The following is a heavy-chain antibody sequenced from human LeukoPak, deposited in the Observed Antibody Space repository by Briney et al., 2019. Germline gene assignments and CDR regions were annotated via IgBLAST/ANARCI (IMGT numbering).Heavy chain of an antibody. V-gene: IGHV1-8*02. Sequence: ASVKVSCKASGYTFTSYYIHWVRQAPGQGLEWMGWMNPNSGNTGYAQKFQGRVTMTRNTSISTAYMELSSLRSEDTAVYYCARRAFDIWGQGTMVTVSS. CDR3: ARRAFDI. J-gene: IGHJ3*02. CDR1: GYTFTSYY. CDR2: MNPNSGNT.